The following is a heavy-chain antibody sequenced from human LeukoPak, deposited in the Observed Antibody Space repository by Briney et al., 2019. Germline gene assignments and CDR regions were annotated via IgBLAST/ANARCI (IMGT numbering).Heavy chain of an antibody. D-gene: IGHD3-10*01. CDR1: GFTLSDSR. Sequence: PGGSLRLSCAASGFTLSDSRMNWVRKAPGKGLEWLSSITTISHYIYYAGAVRGRFTISRDNAKNSLYLQMNSLRGEDTAVYYCARSGGPGTYHQLRYNWFDPWGQGTLVTVSS. V-gene: IGHV3-21*01. J-gene: IGHJ5*02. CDR2: ITTISHYI. CDR3: ARSGGPGTYHQLRYNWFDP.